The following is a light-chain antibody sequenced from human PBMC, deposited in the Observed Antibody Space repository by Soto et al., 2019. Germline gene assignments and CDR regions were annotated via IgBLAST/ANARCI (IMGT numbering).Light chain of an antibody. CDR1: QSISSY. J-gene: IGKJ1*01. CDR3: LQDFNYPWT. V-gene: IGKV1-6*01. Sequence: IQMTQSPSSLSASVGDRVTITCRASQSISSYLNWYQQKPGKAPKLLIYATSSLQSGVPSRFSGSGSGTDFTLTISSLQPEDFATYYCLQDFNYPWTFGQGTKVDIK. CDR2: ATS.